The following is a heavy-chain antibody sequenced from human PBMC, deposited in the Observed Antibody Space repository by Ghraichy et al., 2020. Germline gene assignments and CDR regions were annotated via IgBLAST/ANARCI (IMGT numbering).Heavy chain of an antibody. D-gene: IGHD2-2*02. CDR1: GFTFSAYA. V-gene: IGHV3-23*01. CDR3: AKGSALGYCGSTSCYISSNFDY. Sequence: GGSLRLSCAASGFTFSAYAMSWVRQAPGKGLEWVSSISGSGGTTYYADSVEGRFTISRENSKNTVYLQMDSLTAEDTAVFYCAKGSALGYCGSTSCYISSNFDYWGQGTLVAVSS. J-gene: IGHJ4*02. CDR2: ISGSGGTT.